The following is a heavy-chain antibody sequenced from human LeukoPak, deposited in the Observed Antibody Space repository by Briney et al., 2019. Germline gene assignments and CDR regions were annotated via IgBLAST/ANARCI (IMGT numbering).Heavy chain of an antibody. Sequence: ASVKVSCKASGYTFIDYYINWVRQAPGQGLEWMGWISAYNGNTNYAQKLQGRVTMTTDTSTSTAYMELRSLRSVDTAVYYCARVRSDIVVVVATLADAFDIWGQGTMVTVSS. J-gene: IGHJ3*02. CDR1: GYTFIDYY. V-gene: IGHV1-18*04. CDR2: ISAYNGNT. D-gene: IGHD2-15*01. CDR3: ARVRSDIVVVVATLADAFDI.